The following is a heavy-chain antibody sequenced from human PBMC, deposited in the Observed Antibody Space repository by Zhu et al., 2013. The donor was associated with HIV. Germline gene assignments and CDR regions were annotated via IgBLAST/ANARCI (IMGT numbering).Heavy chain of an antibody. D-gene: IGHD2-15*01. CDR3: ARELPHTFHFDY. Sequence: QVQLVQSGAEVKKPGASVKVSCKASGYTFTGYYMHWVRQAPGQGLEWMGWINPNSGGTNYAQKFQGRVTMTRDTSTSTVSMELRSLRFDDTAVYYCARELPHTFHFDYWGQGALVTVSS. CDR2: INPNSGGT. CDR1: GYTFTGYY. V-gene: IGHV1-2*02. J-gene: IGHJ4*02.